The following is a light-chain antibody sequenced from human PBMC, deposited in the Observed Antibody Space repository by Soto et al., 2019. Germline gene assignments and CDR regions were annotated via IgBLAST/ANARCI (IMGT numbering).Light chain of an antibody. J-gene: IGKJ1*01. CDR1: QSVSSAY. CDR3: QQYGSSSTWT. Sequence: IVLTQSPGTLSLSPGERAILSCRASQSVSSAYLAWYQHKPGQPPTLLIYAASSRVTGIPDRLSGSGSGTDFTLTISRLEPEDFAVYYCQQYGSSSTWTFGQGTKVEIK. V-gene: IGKV3-20*01. CDR2: AAS.